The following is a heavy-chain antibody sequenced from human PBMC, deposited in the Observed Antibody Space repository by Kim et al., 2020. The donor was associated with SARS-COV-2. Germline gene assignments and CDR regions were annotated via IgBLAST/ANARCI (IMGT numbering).Heavy chain of an antibody. Sequence: SETLSRTCTVSGGSISSEDYYWSWIGQPPGKGLEWIGYTSHSGSTYYNPSLKSRITISTDTSKNHFSLTLTSVTTADTAVYYCATAAGDAFDIWGQGTMVTGSS. CDR3: ATAAGDAFDI. D-gene: IGHD6-13*01. J-gene: IGHJ3*02. V-gene: IGHV4-30-4*01. CDR2: TSHSGST. CDR1: GGSISSEDYY.